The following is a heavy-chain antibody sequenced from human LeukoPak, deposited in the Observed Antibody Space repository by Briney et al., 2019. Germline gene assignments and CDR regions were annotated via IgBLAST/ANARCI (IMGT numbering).Heavy chain of an antibody. CDR2: INAGNGNT. J-gene: IGHJ4*02. CDR1: GYTFTSYV. V-gene: IGHV1-3*01. CDR3: ARLTVTTRSFDY. Sequence: ASVNVSCKASGYTFTSYVMHWVRQAPGQRLEWMGWINAGNGNTKYSQKFQGRVTITRDTSASTAYMKLNSLRAEDTAVYYCARLTVTTRSFDYWGQGTLVTVSS. D-gene: IGHD4-17*01.